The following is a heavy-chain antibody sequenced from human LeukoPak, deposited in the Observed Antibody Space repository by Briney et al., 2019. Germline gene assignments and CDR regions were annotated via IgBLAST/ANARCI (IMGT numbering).Heavy chain of an antibody. V-gene: IGHV3-30*02. CDR3: ARDLYSSSLDY. J-gene: IGHJ4*02. D-gene: IGHD6-13*01. CDR2: IRYGGTNK. Sequence: GGSLKLSCAASGFTFRSYGMHWVRQAPGKGLEWVAFIRYGGTNKYYAESVKGRFTISRDNSKNTLFLQMNSLRAEDTAVYYCARDLYSSSLDYWGQGTLVTVSS. CDR1: GFTFRSYG.